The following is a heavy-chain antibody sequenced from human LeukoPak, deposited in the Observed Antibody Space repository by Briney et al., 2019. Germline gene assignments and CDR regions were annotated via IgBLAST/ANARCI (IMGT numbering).Heavy chain of an antibody. CDR2: ISYTETT. Sequence: SETLSLTCTVSGVSITSDYWSWIRQPPGKGLEFLAYISYTETTSYNPSLKSRATISIDTSKNQFSLILNSVTAADTAIYYCARLEKVDFMTYHYFPFWGRGTLVTVSS. J-gene: IGHJ2*01. CDR1: GVSITSDY. D-gene: IGHD3/OR15-3a*01. V-gene: IGHV4-59*01. CDR3: ARLEKVDFMTYHYFPF.